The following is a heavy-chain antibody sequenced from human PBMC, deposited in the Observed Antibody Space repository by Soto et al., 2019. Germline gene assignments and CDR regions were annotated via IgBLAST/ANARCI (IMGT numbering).Heavy chain of an antibody. Sequence: GGALRLSCAAAGFTFSSQGMHRVRPAPGKGLEWVAVIWYDGSNKYYADSVKGRFTISRDNSKNTLYLQMNSLRAEDTAVYYCARERYCSGGRCYNRNFDYWGQGTLVTVSS. CDR1: GFTFSSQG. CDR2: IWYDGSNK. J-gene: IGHJ4*02. D-gene: IGHD2-15*01. V-gene: IGHV3-33*01. CDR3: ARERYCSGGRCYNRNFDY.